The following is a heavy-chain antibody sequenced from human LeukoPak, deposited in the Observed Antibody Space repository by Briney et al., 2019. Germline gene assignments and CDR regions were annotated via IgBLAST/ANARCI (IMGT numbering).Heavy chain of an antibody. V-gene: IGHV4-59*08. D-gene: IGHD3-22*01. CDR3: ARHVMDPGSSGYLTSSFDP. Sequence: SETLSLTCTVSGGSISSYYWSWIRQPPGKGLEWIGYIYYSGSTNYNPSLKSRVTISVDTSKNQFSLKLGSVTAADTAVYYCARHVMDPGSSGYLTSSFDPWGQGTLVTVSS. CDR1: GGSISSYY. J-gene: IGHJ5*02. CDR2: IYYSGST.